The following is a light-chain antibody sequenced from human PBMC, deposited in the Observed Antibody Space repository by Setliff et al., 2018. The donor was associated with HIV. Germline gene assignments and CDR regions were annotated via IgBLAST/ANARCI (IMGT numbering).Light chain of an antibody. CDR2: EVN. V-gene: IGLV2-23*02. J-gene: IGLJ1*01. CDR1: SSDVGSYNL. Sequence: QSALTQPVSVSGSPGQSITVSCTGTSSDVGSYNLVSWYQQHPGKAPKLMIYEVNKRPSGVSNRFSGSKSANTASLTISGLQAEDEADYYCSSYVGTTGDVFGTGTKATVL. CDR3: SSYVGTTGDV.